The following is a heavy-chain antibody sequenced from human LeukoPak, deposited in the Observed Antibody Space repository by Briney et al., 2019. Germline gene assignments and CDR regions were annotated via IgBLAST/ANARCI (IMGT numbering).Heavy chain of an antibody. V-gene: IGHV3-21*01. J-gene: IGHJ4*02. Sequence: GGSLRLSCAASGFIFSSYSMNWVRHAPGKGLEWVSSISSTSTYIHYADSLKGRFTISRDNARNSMYLQINSLRVEDTAVYYCARVQRGEMATFDYWGQGTLVTVSS. CDR1: GFIFSSYS. CDR3: ARVQRGEMATFDY. D-gene: IGHD5-24*01. CDR2: ISSTSTYI.